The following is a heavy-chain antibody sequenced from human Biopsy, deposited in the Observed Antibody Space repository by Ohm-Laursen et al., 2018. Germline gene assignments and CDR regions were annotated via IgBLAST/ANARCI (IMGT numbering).Heavy chain of an antibody. CDR2: IYDRGSTA. CDR1: GDSVSSGSFY. CDR3: ARGMRSSGWPYFDP. D-gene: IGHD6-19*01. Sequence: PSQTLSLTCTVSGDSVSSGSFYWTWIRQPPGQGLEYIGYIYDRGSTANYNPSLESRVTMSVDMPKNQFSLKLSPVTAADTAIYYCARGMRSSGWPYFDPWGQGTLVTVSS. V-gene: IGHV4-61*01. J-gene: IGHJ4*01.